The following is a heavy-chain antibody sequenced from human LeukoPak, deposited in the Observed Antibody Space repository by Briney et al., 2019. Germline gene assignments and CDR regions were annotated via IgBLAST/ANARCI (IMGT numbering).Heavy chain of an antibody. D-gene: IGHD4-17*01. J-gene: IGHJ4*02. CDR2: ISSSSTYI. V-gene: IGHV3-21*01. CDR1: GFTFSSYS. CDR3: ARDYGDYVHIGFDY. Sequence: GGSLRLSCAASGFTFSSYSMNWVRQAPGKGLEWVSSISSSSTYIYYADSVKGRFTISRDNAKNSLYLQMNSLRAEDTAVYYCARDYGDYVHIGFDYWGQGTLVTVSS.